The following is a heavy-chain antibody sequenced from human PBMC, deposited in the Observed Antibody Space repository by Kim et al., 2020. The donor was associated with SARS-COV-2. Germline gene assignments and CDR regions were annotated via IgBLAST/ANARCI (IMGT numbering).Heavy chain of an antibody. CDR2: T. V-gene: IGHV3-15*01. J-gene: IGHJ4*02. CDR3: TTLISAAGRGY. D-gene: IGHD6-13*01. Sequence: TEYAAPVKGRFTMSKEDSRNMLYLQMDSLESEDTAVYYCTTLISAAGRGYWGQGTLVTVSS.